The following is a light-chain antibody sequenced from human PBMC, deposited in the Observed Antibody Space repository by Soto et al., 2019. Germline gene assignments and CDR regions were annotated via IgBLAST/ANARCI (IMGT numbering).Light chain of an antibody. CDR3: QQYDKWPRT. Sequence: VVMTQSPATLSVSPGDGVTLSCRASQSLTSNLAWYQLKVGQAPRLLIYGGSVRATGVPARFSGRGSGAEFSLTISSLQSEDFAVYYCQQYDKWPRTFGQGTKLEVK. CDR1: QSLTSN. CDR2: GGS. J-gene: IGKJ1*01. V-gene: IGKV3-15*01.